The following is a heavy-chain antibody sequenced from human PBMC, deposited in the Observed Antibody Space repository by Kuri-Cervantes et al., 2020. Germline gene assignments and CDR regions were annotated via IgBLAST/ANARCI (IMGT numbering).Heavy chain of an antibody. CDR3: AKCEGGYRPDY. J-gene: IGHJ4*02. V-gene: IGHV3-33*06. CDR1: GFNFNNYA. CDR2: IWFDGGDK. D-gene: IGHD3-16*02. Sequence: GGSLRLSCTASGFNFNNYAIHWARQAPGKGLEWVALIWFDGGDKFYADSVKGRFTISRDDSKNTVYLQMNSLRTEDTAVYYCAKCEGGYRPDYWGQGTLVTVSS.